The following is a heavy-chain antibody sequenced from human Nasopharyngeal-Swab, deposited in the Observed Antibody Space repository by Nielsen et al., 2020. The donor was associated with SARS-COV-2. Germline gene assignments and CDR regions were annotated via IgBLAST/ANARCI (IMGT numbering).Heavy chain of an antibody. CDR1: GGSISSYY. Sequence: SETLSLTCTVSGGSISSYYWSWIRQPPGKGLEWIGYIYYSGSTNYNPSLKSRVTISVDTSKNQFSLKLSSVTAADTAVYYCARAGITMIVVVKYFDLWGRGTLVTVSS. CDR2: IYYSGST. CDR3: ARAGITMIVVVKYFDL. J-gene: IGHJ2*01. D-gene: IGHD3-22*01. V-gene: IGHV4-59*12.